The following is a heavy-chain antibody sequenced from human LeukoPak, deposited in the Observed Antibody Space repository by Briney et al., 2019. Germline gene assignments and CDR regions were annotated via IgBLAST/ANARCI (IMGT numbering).Heavy chain of an antibody. CDR2: IYYSGST. Sequence: PPETLSLTCTVSGGSISSGGYYWSWIRQPPGKGLEWIGYIYYSGSTNYNPSLKSRVTISVDTSKNQFSLKLSSVTAADTAVYYCARGRYSSSWQQTRPIDYWGQGALVTVSS. CDR3: ARGRYSSSWQQTRPIDY. D-gene: IGHD6-13*01. V-gene: IGHV4-61*08. J-gene: IGHJ4*02. CDR1: GGSISSGGYY.